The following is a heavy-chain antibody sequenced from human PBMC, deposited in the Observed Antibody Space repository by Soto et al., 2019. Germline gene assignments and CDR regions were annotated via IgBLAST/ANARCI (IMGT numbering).Heavy chain of an antibody. J-gene: IGHJ4*02. V-gene: IGHV3-30-3*01. CDR1: GFTFSSYA. Sequence: QVQLVESGGGVVQPGRSLRLSCAASGFTFSSYAMHWVRQAPGKGLEWVAVISYDGSNKYYADSVKGRFTISRDNSKNTLYLQMNSLRAEDTAVYYCARDIRSYYYDSIGWSFDYWGQGTLVTVSS. CDR2: ISYDGSNK. D-gene: IGHD3-22*01. CDR3: ARDIRSYYYDSIGWSFDY.